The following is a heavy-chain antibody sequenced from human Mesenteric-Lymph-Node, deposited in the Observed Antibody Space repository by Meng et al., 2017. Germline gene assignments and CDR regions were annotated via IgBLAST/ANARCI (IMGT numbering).Heavy chain of an antibody. D-gene: IGHD6-25*01. Sequence: QAQFHKSGPGLVKPSQTPSLTCAISGDSVSTNSAAWNWIRQSPSGGLEWLGRTYYKSKWYNDYAESVKSRITINPDTSKNQFSLQLNSVTPEDTAVYYCARDPAAFDFWGQGILVTVSS. J-gene: IGHJ4*02. CDR1: GDSVSTNSAA. CDR2: TYYKSKWYN. V-gene: IGHV6-1*01. CDR3: ARDPAAFDF.